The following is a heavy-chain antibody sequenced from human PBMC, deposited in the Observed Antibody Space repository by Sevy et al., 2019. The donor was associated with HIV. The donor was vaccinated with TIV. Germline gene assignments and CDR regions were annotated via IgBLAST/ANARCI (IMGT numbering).Heavy chain of an antibody. CDR3: AKDRGGPAATYYYGMDV. Sequence: GGSLRFSCAASGFTFSSYAMSWVRQAPGKGLEWVSAISGSGGSTYYADSVKGRFTISRDNSKNTLYLQMNSLRAEDTAVYYCAKDRGGPAATYYYGMDVWGQGTTVTVSS. V-gene: IGHV3-23*01. J-gene: IGHJ6*02. CDR1: GFTFSSYA. D-gene: IGHD2-2*01. CDR2: ISGSGGST.